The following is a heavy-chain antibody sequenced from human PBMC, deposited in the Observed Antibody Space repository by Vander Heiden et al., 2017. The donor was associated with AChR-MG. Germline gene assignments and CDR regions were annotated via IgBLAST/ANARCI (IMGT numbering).Heavy chain of an antibody. Sequence: EVQLVESGGGLVQPGGSLRLSCAASGFPFSSYYMNWVRQAPGKGLEWVSYISSSGTTIYYADSVKGRFTISRDNAKNSLYLQMNSLRAEDTAVYYCARRRSGAFDIWGQGTMVTVSS. CDR2: ISSSGTTI. J-gene: IGHJ3*02. CDR3: ARRRSGAFDI. V-gene: IGHV3-48*01. CDR1: GFPFSSYY.